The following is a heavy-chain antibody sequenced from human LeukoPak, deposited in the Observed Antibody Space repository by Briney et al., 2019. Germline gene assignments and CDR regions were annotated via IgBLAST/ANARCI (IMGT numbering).Heavy chain of an antibody. J-gene: IGHJ6*03. CDR1: GGSFSGYY. CDR3: ARDRGYYGSGPETRYYYYMDV. D-gene: IGHD3-10*01. Sequence: SETLSLTCAVYGGSFSGYYWSWIRQPPGKGLEWIGEINHSGSTNYNPSLKSRVTISVDTSKNQFSLKLSSVTAEDTAVYYCARDRGYYGSGPETRYYYYMDVWGKGTTVTISS. CDR2: INHSGST. V-gene: IGHV4-34*01.